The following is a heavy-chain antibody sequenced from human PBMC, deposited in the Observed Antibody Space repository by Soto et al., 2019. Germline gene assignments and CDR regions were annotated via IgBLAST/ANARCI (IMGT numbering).Heavy chain of an antibody. Sequence: QVQLVQSGAEVKKPGSSVKVSCKAPGGTLSSYAINWVRQAPGQGLEWMGGIIPIFGSANYAPKFQGRVTISADESTSTVYMEVSSLRSEDTAVYYCAGTREIPYYPGMDGWGQGTTVTVSS. CDR2: IIPIFGSA. CDR3: AGTREIPYYPGMDG. D-gene: IGHD2-2*02. CDR1: GGTLSSYA. V-gene: IGHV1-69*01. J-gene: IGHJ6*02.